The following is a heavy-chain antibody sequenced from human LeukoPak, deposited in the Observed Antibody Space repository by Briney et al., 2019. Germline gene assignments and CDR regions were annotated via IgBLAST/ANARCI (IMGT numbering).Heavy chain of an antibody. J-gene: IGHJ4*02. V-gene: IGHV3-20*04. CDR2: INWNGGST. Sequence: GGSLRLSCAASGFTFDDCGMSWVRQAPGKGLEWVSGINWNGGSTGYADSVKGRFTISRDNAKNSLYLQMNSLRAEDTALYYCARWSYYGSGSYRYYFDYWGQGTLVTVSS. CDR3: ARWSYYGSGSYRYYFDY. D-gene: IGHD3-10*01. CDR1: GFTFDDCG.